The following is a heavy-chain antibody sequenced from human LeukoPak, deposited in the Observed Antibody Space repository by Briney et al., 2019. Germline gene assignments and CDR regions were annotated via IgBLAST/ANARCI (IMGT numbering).Heavy chain of an antibody. CDR1: GGSISSSSYY. CDR2: IYYSGST. CDR3: ARGRSTMIVVVTTRGSAFDI. J-gene: IGHJ3*02. Sequence: SETLSLTCTVSGGSISSSSYYWGWIRQPPGKGLEWIGSIYYSGSTYYNPSLKSRVTISVDTSKNQFSLKLSSVTAADTAVYYCARGRSTMIVVVTTRGSAFDIWGQGTMVTVSS. V-gene: IGHV4-39*07. D-gene: IGHD3-22*01.